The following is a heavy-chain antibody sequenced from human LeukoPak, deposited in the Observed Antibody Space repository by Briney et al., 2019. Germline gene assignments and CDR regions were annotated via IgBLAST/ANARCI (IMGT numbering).Heavy chain of an antibody. D-gene: IGHD2-8*02. CDR3: ARAVGVSAAIDY. CDR1: GGSISSGGYY. J-gene: IGHJ4*02. CDR2: IYYSGST. V-gene: IGHV4-31*03. Sequence: PSETLSLTCTVSGGSISSGGYYWSWIRQHPGKGLEWIGYIYYSGSTYYNPSLKSRVTISVDTSKNQFSLKLSSVTAADTAVYYCARAVGVSAAIDYWGQGTLVTVSS.